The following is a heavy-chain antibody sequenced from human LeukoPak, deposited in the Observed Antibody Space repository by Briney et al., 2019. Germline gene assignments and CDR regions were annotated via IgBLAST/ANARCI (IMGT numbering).Heavy chain of an antibody. CDR2: IYYSGST. CDR1: GGSISSYY. Sequence: KSSETLSLTCTVSGGSISSYYWSWIRQPPGKGLEWIGYIYYSGSTNYNPSLKSRVTISVDTSKNQFSLKVSSVTAADTAVYYCARGMIAVASPFDYWGQGTLVTVSS. CDR3: ARGMIAVASPFDY. J-gene: IGHJ4*02. D-gene: IGHD6-19*01. V-gene: IGHV4-59*01.